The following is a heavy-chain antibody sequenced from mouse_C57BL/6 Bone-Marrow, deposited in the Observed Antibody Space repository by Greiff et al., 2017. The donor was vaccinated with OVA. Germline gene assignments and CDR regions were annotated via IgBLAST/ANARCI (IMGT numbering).Heavy chain of an antibody. CDR1: GFNIKDDY. Sequence: VQLQQSGAELVRPGASVKLSCTASGFNIKDDYMHWVKQRPEQGLEWIGWIDPENGDTEYASKFQGKATITADTSSNTAYLQLSSLTSEDTAVYYCTTWGYYNFDYGGQGTTLTVSS. J-gene: IGHJ2*01. D-gene: IGHD2-3*01. CDR2: IDPENGDT. V-gene: IGHV14-4*01. CDR3: TTWGYYNFDY.